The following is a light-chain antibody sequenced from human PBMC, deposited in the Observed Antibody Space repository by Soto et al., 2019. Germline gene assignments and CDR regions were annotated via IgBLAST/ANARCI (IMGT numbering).Light chain of an antibody. CDR3: QQYGSPPPT. V-gene: IGKV3-20*01. Sequence: EIVFTHSPGTLSLSPGERASLSCRASHSVSSSYLAWYQQKPGPAPRLLIYGASSRATGIPDRFSGSGSGTDFTLTISRLEPEDFAVSYSQQYGSPPPTFGQGTKVEI. CDR1: HSVSSSY. CDR2: GAS. J-gene: IGKJ1*01.